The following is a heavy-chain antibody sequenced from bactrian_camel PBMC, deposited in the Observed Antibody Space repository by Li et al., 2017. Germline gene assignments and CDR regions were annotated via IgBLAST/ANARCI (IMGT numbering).Heavy chain of an antibody. CDR2: INSGGGTT. J-gene: IGHJ4*01. V-gene: IGHV3S31*01. D-gene: IGHD5*01. Sequence: VQLVESGGGLVQPGGSLRLSCVTSGFTFGSYAMSWVRQAPGKGLEWVSCINSGGGTTYFANSVKGRFTISRDNAKNTLYLQLNSLKTEDTAMYYCAKGTAGWKAGETHWGQGTQVTVS. CDR1: GFTFGSYA. CDR3: AKGTAGWKAGETH.